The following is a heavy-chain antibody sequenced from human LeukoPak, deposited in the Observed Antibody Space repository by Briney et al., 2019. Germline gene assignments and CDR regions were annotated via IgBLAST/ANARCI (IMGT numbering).Heavy chain of an antibody. J-gene: IGHJ4*02. V-gene: IGHV3-21*01. CDR1: GLTFSSYS. CDR3: ARDRGVPAATYYFDY. Sequence: GGSLRLSCAASGLTFSSYSMNWVRQAPGKGLEWVSSISSSSSYIYYADSVKGRFTISRDNAKNSLYLQMNSLRAEDTAVYYCARDRGVPAATYYFDYWGQGTLVTVSS. CDR2: ISSSSSYI. D-gene: IGHD2-2*01.